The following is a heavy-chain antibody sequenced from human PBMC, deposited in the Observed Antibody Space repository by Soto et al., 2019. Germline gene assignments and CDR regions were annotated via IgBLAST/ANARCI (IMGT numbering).Heavy chain of an antibody. CDR3: ARGSSFTYYFDS. J-gene: IGHJ4*02. Sequence: SETLSLTCSVSGTSINKYYWAWLRQSPGKGLEWIGYVYNSEITNYNPSLESRVTISVDTSRTQFSLRLSSVPAADTAVYYCARGSSFTYYFDSWGQGTRVTVSS. CDR1: GTSINKYY. V-gene: IGHV4-59*01. CDR2: VYNSEIT. D-gene: IGHD3-10*01.